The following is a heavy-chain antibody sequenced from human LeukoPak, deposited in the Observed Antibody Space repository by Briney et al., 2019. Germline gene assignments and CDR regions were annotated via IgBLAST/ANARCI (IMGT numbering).Heavy chain of an antibody. CDR2: ISYDGTNK. D-gene: IGHD3-16*02. Sequence: GRSLRLSCAASGFTFSSYAMHWVRQAPGKGLEWVALISYDGTNKYYADSVKGRFTISRDNSKNTLYLQMNSLRAEDTAVYYCAKGAIKFGGVIVPVYWGQGTLVTVSS. CDR1: GFTFSSYA. J-gene: IGHJ4*02. CDR3: AKGAIKFGGVIVPVY. V-gene: IGHV3-30*04.